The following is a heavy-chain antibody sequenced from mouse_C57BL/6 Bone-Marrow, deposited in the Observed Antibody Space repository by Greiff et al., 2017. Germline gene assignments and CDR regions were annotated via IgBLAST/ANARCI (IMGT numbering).Heavy chain of an antibody. CDR2: ISYDGSN. CDR1: GYSITSGYY. Sequence: ESGPGLVKPSQSLSLTCSVTGYSITSGYYWNWIRQFPGNKLEWMGYISYDGSNNYNPSLKNRISITRDTSKNQFFLKLNSVTTKDTATYYCARRSYDYDLGAMDYWGQGTSVTVSS. CDR3: ARRSYDYDLGAMDY. J-gene: IGHJ4*01. V-gene: IGHV3-6*01. D-gene: IGHD2-4*01.